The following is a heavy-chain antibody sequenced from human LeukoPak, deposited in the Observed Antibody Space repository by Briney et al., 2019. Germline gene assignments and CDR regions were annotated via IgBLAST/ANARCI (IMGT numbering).Heavy chain of an antibody. V-gene: IGHV1-69*13. D-gene: IGHD6-6*01. J-gene: IGHJ4*02. CDR2: IIPIFGTA. CDR1: GGSFNRYA. Sequence: EASVKVSFKASGGSFNRYAISWVRQAPGQGLEWMGGIIPIFGTANYAQKFQGRVTITADESTSTAYMELSSLRSEDTAVYYCARDEDSSSSGVGYWGQGTLVTVSS. CDR3: ARDEDSSSSGVGY.